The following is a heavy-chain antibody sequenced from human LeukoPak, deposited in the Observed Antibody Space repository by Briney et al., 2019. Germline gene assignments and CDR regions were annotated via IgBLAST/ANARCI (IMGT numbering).Heavy chain of an antibody. Sequence: PGGSLRLSCAASGFTFSSYGMHWVRQAPGKGLEWVAFIRYDGSNKYYADSVKGRFTISRDNSKNTLYLQMNSLRAEDTAVYYCAKNTPGQYYYYYMDVWGKGTTVTVSS. V-gene: IGHV3-30*02. J-gene: IGHJ6*03. CDR3: AKNTPGQYYYYYMDV. CDR2: IRYDGSNK. CDR1: GFTFSSYG.